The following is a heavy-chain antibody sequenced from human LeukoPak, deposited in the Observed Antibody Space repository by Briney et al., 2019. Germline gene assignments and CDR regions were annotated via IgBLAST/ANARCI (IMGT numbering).Heavy chain of an antibody. CDR1: GGSFSSGSYY. V-gene: IGHV4-61*01. CDR3: ARDTPTYFDY. D-gene: IGHD1-26*01. Sequence: PSETLSLTCTVSGGSFSSGSYYWRWLRQPPGKGLEWIGYIYYSGSTNYNPSLKSRVTISVDTSRNQFSLKLSSVTAADTAVYYCARDTPTYFDYWGQGTLVTVSS. CDR2: IYYSGST. J-gene: IGHJ4*02.